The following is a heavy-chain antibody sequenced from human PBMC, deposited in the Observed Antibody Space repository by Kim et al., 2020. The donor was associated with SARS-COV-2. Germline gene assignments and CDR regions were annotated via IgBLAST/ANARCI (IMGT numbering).Heavy chain of an antibody. CDR1: GGSFSGYY. CDR2: INHSGST. J-gene: IGHJ5*02. D-gene: IGHD5-18*01. Sequence: SETLSLTCAVYGGSFSGYYWSWIRQPPGKGLEWIGEINHSGSTNYNPSLKSRVTISVDTSKNQFSLKLSSVTAADTAVYYCARSRGAAMVPGGWFDPWGQGTLVTVSS. V-gene: IGHV4-34*01. CDR3: ARSRGAAMVPGGWFDP.